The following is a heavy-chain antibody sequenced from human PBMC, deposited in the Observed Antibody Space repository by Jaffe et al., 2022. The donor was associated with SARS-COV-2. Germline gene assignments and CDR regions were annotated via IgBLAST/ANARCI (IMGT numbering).Heavy chain of an antibody. CDR2: ISSNGGST. D-gene: IGHD4-17*01. J-gene: IGHJ2*01. CDR1: GFTFSSYA. V-gene: IGHV3-64*01. Sequence: EVQLVESGGGLVQPGGSLRLSCAASGFTFSSYAMHWVRQAPGKGLEYVSAISSNGGSTYYANSVKGRFTISRDNSKNTLYLQMGSLRAEDMAVYYCARTVTTSGYFDLWGRGTLVTVSS. CDR3: ARTVTTSGYFDL.